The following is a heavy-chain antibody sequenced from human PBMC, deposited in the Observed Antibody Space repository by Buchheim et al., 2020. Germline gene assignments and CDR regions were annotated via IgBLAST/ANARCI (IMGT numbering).Heavy chain of an antibody. J-gene: IGHJ5*02. CDR2: ISYDGSNK. V-gene: IGHV3-30*18. Sequence: QVQLVESGGGVVQPGRSLRLSCAASGFTFSSYGKHWVRQAPGKGLEWVAVISYDGSNKYYADSVKGRFTISRDNSKNTLYLQMNSLRAEVTAVYYCAKDLEALAVADPNWFDPWGQGTL. CDR1: GFTFSSYG. D-gene: IGHD6-19*01. CDR3: AKDLEALAVADPNWFDP.